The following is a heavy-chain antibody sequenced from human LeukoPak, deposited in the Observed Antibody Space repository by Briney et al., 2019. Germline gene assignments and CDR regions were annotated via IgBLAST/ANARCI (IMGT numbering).Heavy chain of an antibody. CDR3: ARGTVAAAGSFDYYYYGMDV. V-gene: IGHV4-34*01. Sequence: SETLSLTCAVYGGSFSGYYWSWIRQPPGKGLEWIGKINHSGSTNYNPSLKSQVTISEDTSKNQFSLKLSSVTAADTPVYYCARGTVAAAGSFDYYYYGMDVWGQGTTVTVSS. J-gene: IGHJ6*02. CDR2: INHSGST. CDR1: GGSFSGYY. D-gene: IGHD6-13*01.